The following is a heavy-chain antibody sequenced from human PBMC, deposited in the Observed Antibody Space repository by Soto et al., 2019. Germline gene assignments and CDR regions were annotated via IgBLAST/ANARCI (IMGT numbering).Heavy chain of an antibody. CDR2: INSSGGST. J-gene: IGHJ6*02. Sequence: ASVKVSCKASGYTFTSYYMHWVRQAPGQGLEWMGIINSSGGSTSYAQKFQGRVTMTRDTSTSTVYMELSSLRSEDTAVYYCARDLTYYDSSGHGPYGMDVWGRGTTVTVSS. CDR3: ARDLTYYDSSGHGPYGMDV. V-gene: IGHV1-46*01. D-gene: IGHD3-22*01. CDR1: GYTFTSYY.